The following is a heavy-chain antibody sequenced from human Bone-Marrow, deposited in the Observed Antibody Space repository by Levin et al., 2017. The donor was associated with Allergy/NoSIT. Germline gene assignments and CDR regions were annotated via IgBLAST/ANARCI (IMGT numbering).Heavy chain of an antibody. J-gene: IGHJ6*02. Sequence: GGSLRLSCAASGFTFSSYWMSWVRQAPGKGLEWVANIKQDGSEKYYVDSVKGRFTISRDNAKNSLYLQMNSLRAEDTAVYYCARDYGSGYYDSSGYSLNYYYGMDVWGQGTTVTVSS. CDR2: IKQDGSEK. CDR1: GFTFSSYW. CDR3: ARDYGSGYYDSSGYSLNYYYGMDV. V-gene: IGHV3-7*01. D-gene: IGHD3-22*01.